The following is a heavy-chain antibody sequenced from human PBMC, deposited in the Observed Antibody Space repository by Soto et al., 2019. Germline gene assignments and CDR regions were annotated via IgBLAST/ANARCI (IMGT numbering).Heavy chain of an antibody. D-gene: IGHD5-18*01. J-gene: IGHJ4*02. CDR1: GFTFSSYA. Sequence: GGSLRLSCSASGFTFSSYAMHWVRQAPGKGLEYVSAISSNGGSTYYADSVKGRFTISRDNSKNTLYLQMSSLRAEDTAVYYCVKATGYSYGYFEYFDYWGQGTLVTVSS. V-gene: IGHV3-64D*06. CDR2: ISSNGGST. CDR3: VKATGYSYGYFEYFDY.